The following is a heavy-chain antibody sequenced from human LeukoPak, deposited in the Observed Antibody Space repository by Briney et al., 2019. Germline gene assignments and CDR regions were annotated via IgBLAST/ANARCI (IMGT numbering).Heavy chain of an antibody. Sequence: ASVKVSCKASGYTFTGYYMHWVRQAPGQGLEWMGWINPNSGGTNYAQKFQGRVTMTRDTSISTAYMELSRLRSDDTAVYYCARDPKRVAATTTTIYGWFDPWGQGTLVTVS. J-gene: IGHJ5*02. CDR2: INPNSGGT. CDR3: ARDPKRVAATTTTIYGWFDP. CDR1: GYTFTGYY. D-gene: IGHD2-15*01. V-gene: IGHV1-2*02.